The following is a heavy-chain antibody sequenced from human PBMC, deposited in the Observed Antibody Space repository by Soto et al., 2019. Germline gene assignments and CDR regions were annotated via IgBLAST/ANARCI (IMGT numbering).Heavy chain of an antibody. J-gene: IGHJ4*02. CDR1: GFTFSSYW. D-gene: IGHD3-10*01. CDR3: ARDRGYYYGSGYTDY. Sequence: EVQLVESGGGLVQPGGSLRLSCAASGFTFSSYWMSWVRQAPGKGLEWVANIKQDGSEKYYVDSVKGRFTISRDNAKNSLYLQRNSLRAEDTAVYYCARDRGYYYGSGYTDYWGQGTLVTVSS. CDR2: IKQDGSEK. V-gene: IGHV3-7*01.